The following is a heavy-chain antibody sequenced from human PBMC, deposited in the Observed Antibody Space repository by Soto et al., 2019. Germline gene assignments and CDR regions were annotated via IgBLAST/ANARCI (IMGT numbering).Heavy chain of an antibody. D-gene: IGHD3-10*01. CDR3: ARDWESTVSTWSFGAF. J-gene: IGHJ4*02. V-gene: IGHV1-69*08. CDR1: GGTFSPYT. Sequence: QVQLVQSGAEVKKPGSSVKVSCKASGGTFSPYTINWVRQAPGQGLEWMGRIIPFLGVTNYAQKLQARVTITADKATTTAYMELSGLRFEDTAVYYCARDWESTVSTWSFGAFWGRGTLVTVSS. CDR2: IIPFLGVT.